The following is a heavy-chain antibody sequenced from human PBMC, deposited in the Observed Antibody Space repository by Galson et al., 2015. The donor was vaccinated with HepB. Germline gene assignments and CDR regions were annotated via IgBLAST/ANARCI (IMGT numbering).Heavy chain of an antibody. Sequence: SVKVSCKASGGTFSSYTISWVRQAPGQGLEWMGRIIPILGIANYAQKFQGRVTITADKSTSTAYMELSSLRSEDTAVYYCTSTYYYGSGSYVGYYGMDVWGQGTTVTVSS. J-gene: IGHJ6*02. CDR2: IIPILGIA. V-gene: IGHV1-69*02. CDR1: GGTFSSYT. CDR3: TSTYYYGSGSYVGYYGMDV. D-gene: IGHD3-10*01.